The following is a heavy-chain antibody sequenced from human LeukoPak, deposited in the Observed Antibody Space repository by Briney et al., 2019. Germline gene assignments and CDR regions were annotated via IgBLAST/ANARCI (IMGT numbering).Heavy chain of an antibody. Sequence: GESLQISCKGSGYSFTSHWIGWVRQLPGKGLEWMGIIYPGDSDTRYSPSFQGQVTISADKSISTAYLQWSSLKASDTAMYYCARQDFGVPAVQDGMDVWGQGTTVTVSS. J-gene: IGHJ6*02. D-gene: IGHD2-2*01. V-gene: IGHV5-51*01. CDR3: ARQDFGVPAVQDGMDV. CDR2: IYPGDSDT. CDR1: GYSFTSHW.